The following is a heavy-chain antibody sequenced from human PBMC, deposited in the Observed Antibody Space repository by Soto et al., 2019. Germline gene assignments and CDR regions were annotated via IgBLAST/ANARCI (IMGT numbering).Heavy chain of an antibody. CDR3: ARDRYSGDHYDILTGPLGGGSADAFDI. D-gene: IGHD3-9*01. V-gene: IGHV1-3*01. CDR2: INAGNGNT. J-gene: IGHJ3*02. Sequence: QVQLVQSGAEVKKPGASVKVSCKASGYTFTSYAMHWVRQAPGQRLEWMGWINAGNGNTKYSQKFQGRVTITRDTSASTAYMELSSLRSEDTAVYYCARDRYSGDHYDILTGPLGGGSADAFDIWGQGTMVTVSS. CDR1: GYTFTSYA.